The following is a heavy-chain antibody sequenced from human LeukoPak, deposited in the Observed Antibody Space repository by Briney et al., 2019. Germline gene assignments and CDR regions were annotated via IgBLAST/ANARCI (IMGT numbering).Heavy chain of an antibody. CDR1: GFTFGAYY. D-gene: IGHD6-19*01. Sequence: GESLRLSCEASGFTFGAYYMTWVPQAPGKGLEWVANIKQDGSEKYYVDSVKGRFTISRENANNSLYLQMNSLRAEDTAVYYCARMSGIAVAAIWISYFDYWGQGTLVTVSS. CDR3: ARMSGIAVAAIWISYFDY. CDR2: IKQDGSEK. V-gene: IGHV3-7*03. J-gene: IGHJ4*02.